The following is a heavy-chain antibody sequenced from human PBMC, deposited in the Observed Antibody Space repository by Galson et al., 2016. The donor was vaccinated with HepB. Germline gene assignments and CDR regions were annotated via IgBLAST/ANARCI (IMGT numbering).Heavy chain of an antibody. CDR3: TTGVATGRYHFDGVDV. CDR2: IRSKAGGGTA. V-gene: IGHV3-15*07. CDR1: GLTFNDAW. D-gene: IGHD4-17*01. Sequence: SLRLSCAASGLTFNDAWMTWVRQAPGKGLEWVGRIRSKAGGGTAEYAAPVKGRFIISRDVSKNTLYLEVNSLKTEDTGVYYCTTGVATGRYHFDGVDVWGQGTTVTVSS. J-gene: IGHJ6*02.